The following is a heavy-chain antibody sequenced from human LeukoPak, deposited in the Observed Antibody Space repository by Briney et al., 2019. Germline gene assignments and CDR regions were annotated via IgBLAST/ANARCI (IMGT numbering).Heavy chain of an antibody. Sequence: PGGSLTLSCAASGFTFSSYSMNWVRQAPGKGLEWVSSISSSSSYIYYPYSVKGRFTISRDNAKNSLYLQMNSLRAEDTAVYYCARVGSSGWYGYYYYYYYMDVWGKGTTVTVSS. J-gene: IGHJ6*03. D-gene: IGHD6-19*01. CDR1: GFTFSSYS. V-gene: IGHV3-21*01. CDR2: ISSSSSYI. CDR3: ARVGSSGWYGYYYYYYYMDV.